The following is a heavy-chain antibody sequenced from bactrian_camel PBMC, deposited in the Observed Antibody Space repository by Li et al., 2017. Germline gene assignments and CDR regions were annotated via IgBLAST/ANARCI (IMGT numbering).Heavy chain of an antibody. D-gene: IGHD6*01. CDR2: IDSDNST. J-gene: IGHJ4*01. CDR1: GATHAYSRNC. CDR3: AADRRPRYGGSRHTPWYNY. Sequence: HVQLVESGGGTVLAGGSLRLSCVVSGATHAYSRNCMGWFRRAPGKEREGVASIDSDNSTTYAESVKGRFTISKDNAKNTLYLQMNSLKPEDTAMYYCAADRRPRYGGSRHTPWYNYWGQGTQVTVS. V-gene: IGHV3S53*01.